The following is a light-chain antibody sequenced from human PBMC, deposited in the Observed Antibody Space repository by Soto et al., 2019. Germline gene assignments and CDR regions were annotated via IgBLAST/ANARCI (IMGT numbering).Light chain of an antibody. CDR2: AAS. CDR3: QQTTSFPLT. J-gene: IGKJ4*01. Sequence: DIQMTQSPSFVSASVGDRVTITCRASQGISSWLAWYQHKPGRAPKLLIHAASSLESGVPSRFSGSGSGTDFTLTISSLQTEDFATYYCQQTTSFPLTFGGGTNVEIK. CDR1: QGISSW. V-gene: IGKV1-12*01.